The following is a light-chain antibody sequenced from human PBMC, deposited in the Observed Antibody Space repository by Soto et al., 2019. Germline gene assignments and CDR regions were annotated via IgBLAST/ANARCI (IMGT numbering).Light chain of an antibody. CDR3: SSYTSSSSYV. J-gene: IGLJ1*01. CDR2: DVT. V-gene: IGLV2-14*01. CDR1: SSDVGGYKY. Sequence: HSALTQPASVSGSPGQSITISCTGTSSDVGGYKYVSWYQQHPDKAPKLIIYDVTNRPSGISNRFSGSKSGNTASLTISGLQAEDEADYYCSSYTSSSSYVFGTGTKVTVL.